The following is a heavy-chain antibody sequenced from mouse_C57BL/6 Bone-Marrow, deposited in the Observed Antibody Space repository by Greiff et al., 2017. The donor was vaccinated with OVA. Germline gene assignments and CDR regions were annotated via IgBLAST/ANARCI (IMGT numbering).Heavy chain of an antibody. CDR1: GYTFTSYG. V-gene: IGHV1-81*01. CDR2: IYPRSGNT. D-gene: IGHD1-1*01. J-gene: IGHJ1*03. Sequence: VQLVESGAELARPGASVKLSCKASGYTFTSYGISWVKQRTGQGLEWIGEIYPRSGNTYYNEKFKGKATLTADKSSSTAYMELRSLTSEDSAVYFCAIYYYGSSPYWYFDVWGTGTTVTVSS. CDR3: AIYYYGSSPYWYFDV.